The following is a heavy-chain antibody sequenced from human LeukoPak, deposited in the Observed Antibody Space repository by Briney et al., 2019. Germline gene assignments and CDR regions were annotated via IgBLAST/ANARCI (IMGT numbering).Heavy chain of an antibody. CDR1: GYTFTSYC. CDR2: INPSGGST. Sequence: ASVKVSCKASGYTFTSYCMHWVRQAPGQGLEWMGIINPSGGSTSYAQKFQGRVTMTRDTSTSTVYMELSSLRSEDTAVYYCASSTSIAAHALDYWGQGTLVTVSS. J-gene: IGHJ4*02. D-gene: IGHD6-6*01. CDR3: ASSTSIAAHALDY. V-gene: IGHV1-46*01.